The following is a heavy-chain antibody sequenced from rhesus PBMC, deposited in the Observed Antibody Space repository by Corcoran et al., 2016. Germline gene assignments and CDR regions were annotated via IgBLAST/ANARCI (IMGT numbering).Heavy chain of an antibody. D-gene: IGHD6-25*01. V-gene: IGHV4-80*01. CDR2: INGKSGST. J-gene: IGHJ4*01. CDR3: ARYGRSGSWNFDY. Sequence: QVQLQESGPGLVKPSETLSLTSAVSGGSFRSYWWSWLRQPPGTGLEWIGEINGKSGSTNYNPSLKSRVTSSKDASKNQFSLKLSSVTAADTAVYYCARYGRSGSWNFDYWGQGVLVTVSS. CDR1: GGSFRSYW.